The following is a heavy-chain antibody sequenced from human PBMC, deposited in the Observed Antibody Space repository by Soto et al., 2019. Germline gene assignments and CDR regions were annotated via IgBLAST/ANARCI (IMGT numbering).Heavy chain of an antibody. CDR1: GYTFTSYA. J-gene: IGHJ6*02. CDR2: INAGNGNT. V-gene: IGHV1-3*01. CDR3: ERGGTIVRGGRDYGMDV. Sequence: QVQLVQSGAEVKKPGASVKVSCKASGYTFTSYAMHWVRQAPGQRLEWMGGINAGNGNTKYSQKFQGRVTITRDTSASTAYMELSSMRSEDTAVYYCERGGTIVRGGRDYGMDVWGQGTTVTVSS. D-gene: IGHD3-10*01.